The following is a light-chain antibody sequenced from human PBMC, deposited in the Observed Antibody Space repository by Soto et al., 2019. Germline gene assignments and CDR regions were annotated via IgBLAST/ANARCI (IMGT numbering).Light chain of an antibody. CDR1: QSVSYN. CDR2: GAL. V-gene: IGKV3-15*01. J-gene: IGKJ4*01. CDR3: QQYKNWPPLT. Sequence: EIVMTQSPATLSVSPGETATLSCRASQSVSYNLAWYQQKPGQGPRLLIYGALTRATGIPARFSGSGSGTEVSLSFSSLQCEDFTVYYCQQYKNWPPLTLGGESKVEIK.